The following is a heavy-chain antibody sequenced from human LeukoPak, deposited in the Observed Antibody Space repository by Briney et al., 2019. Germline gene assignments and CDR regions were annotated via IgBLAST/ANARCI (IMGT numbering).Heavy chain of an antibody. CDR3: AKGGSTSRVTTSRVVFGYYYYLDV. Sequence: GGSLRLSCAASGFTFSSYAMSWVRQAPGKGLEWVSAISGSGGSTYYADSVKGRFSISRDNSKNTLYLQLNSLRAEDTAVYYCAKGGSTSRVTTSRVVFGYYYYLDVWGKGTPVTVSS. CDR2: ISGSGGST. V-gene: IGHV3-23*01. D-gene: IGHD4-17*01. CDR1: GFTFSSYA. J-gene: IGHJ6*03.